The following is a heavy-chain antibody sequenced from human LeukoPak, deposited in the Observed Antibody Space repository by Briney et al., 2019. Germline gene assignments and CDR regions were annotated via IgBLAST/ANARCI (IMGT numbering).Heavy chain of an antibody. CDR2: ISAYNGNT. CDR3: ARDPGDGYVRLAFDI. V-gene: IGHV1-18*01. CDR1: GYTFTSYG. J-gene: IGHJ3*02. Sequence: ASVKVSCKASGYTFTSYGISWVRQAPGQGLEWMGWISAYNGNTNYAQKLQGRVTMTTDTSTSTAYMELRSLRSDDTAVYYCARDPGDGYVRLAFDIWGQGTMATVSS. D-gene: IGHD5-24*01.